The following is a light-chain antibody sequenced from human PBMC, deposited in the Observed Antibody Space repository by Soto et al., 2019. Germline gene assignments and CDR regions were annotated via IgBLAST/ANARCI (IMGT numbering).Light chain of an antibody. J-gene: IGLJ2*01. CDR2: GNS. CDR3: HSYDSSLSGYVV. Sequence: QSVLTQPPSVSGAPGQRVTISCTGSSSNIGAGYDVHWYQQLPGTAPKLLIYGNSNRPSGVPDRFSGSKSGTSASLAITGLQAEDEADYYCHSYDSSLSGYVVLGGGTKVTVL. CDR1: SSNIGAGYD. V-gene: IGLV1-40*01.